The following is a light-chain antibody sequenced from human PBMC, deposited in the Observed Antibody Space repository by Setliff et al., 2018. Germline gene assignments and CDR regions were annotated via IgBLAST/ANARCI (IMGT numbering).Light chain of an antibody. CDR1: SSNIGAGYD. CDR3: QSYDSSLSGRV. V-gene: IGLV1-40*01. J-gene: IGLJ1*01. CDR2: GNS. Sequence: PGQRVTISCTGSSSNIGAGYDVHWYQQLPGTAPKLLIYGNSNRPSGVPDRFSGSKSGTSASLAITGPQAEDEADYHCQSYDSSLSGRVFGTGTKVTVL.